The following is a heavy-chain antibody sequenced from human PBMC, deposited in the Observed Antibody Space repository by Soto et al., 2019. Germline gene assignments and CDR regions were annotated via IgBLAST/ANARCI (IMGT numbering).Heavy chain of an antibody. CDR1: GFTFSSYA. CDR3: AKMDYGNYRGLLND. J-gene: IGHJ4*01. CDR2: VTGSGGNT. D-gene: IGHD1-7*01. Sequence: RGSLRLSCAAPGFTFSSYAMSWVRQAPGKGLEWVSSVTGSGGNTNYADSVRGRFSISRDNSKNALYLQMNSLRDEDTAVYYFAKMDYGNYRGLLNDCGQGALDTVSS. V-gene: IGHV3-23*01.